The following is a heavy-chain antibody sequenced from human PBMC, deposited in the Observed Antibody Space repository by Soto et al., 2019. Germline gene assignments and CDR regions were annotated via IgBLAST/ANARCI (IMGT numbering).Heavy chain of an antibody. J-gene: IGHJ4*02. V-gene: IGHV4-39*01. D-gene: IGHD1-20*01. CDR2: IYYSGST. CDR3: ARHAHNWNDGRLFDY. Sequence: PSETLSLTCTVSGGSISSSSYYWGWIRQPPGKGLEWIGSIYYSGSTYYNPSLKSRVTISVDTSKNQSSLKLSSVTAADTAVYYCARHAHNWNDGRLFDYWGQGTLVTVSS. CDR1: GGSISSSSYY.